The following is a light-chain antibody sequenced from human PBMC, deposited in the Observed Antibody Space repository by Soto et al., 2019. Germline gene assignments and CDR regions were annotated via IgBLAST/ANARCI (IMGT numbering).Light chain of an antibody. CDR1: SSNVGAGYD. Sequence: QSVLTQPPSVSGAPGQRVTISCTGSSSNVGAGYDVHWYQQSPGTAPKLLIYSNSNRPSGVPHRFSGFKSGTSASLAITGLQAEDEADYYCQSYDSSLSGYVFGTGTKLTVL. V-gene: IGLV1-40*01. J-gene: IGLJ1*01. CDR2: SNS. CDR3: QSYDSSLSGYV.